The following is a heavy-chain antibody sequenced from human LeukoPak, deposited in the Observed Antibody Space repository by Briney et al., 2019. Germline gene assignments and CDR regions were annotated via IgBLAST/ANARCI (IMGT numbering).Heavy chain of an antibody. CDR2: IWYDGSNK. Sequence: GRSLRLSCAASGFTFSSYGMHWVRQAPGKGLEWVAVIWYDGSNKYYADSVKGQFTISRDNSKNTLYLQMNSLRAEDTAVYYCARASDYGGNSATDYWGQGTLVTVSS. V-gene: IGHV3-33*01. D-gene: IGHD4-17*01. CDR3: ARASDYGGNSATDY. CDR1: GFTFSSYG. J-gene: IGHJ4*02.